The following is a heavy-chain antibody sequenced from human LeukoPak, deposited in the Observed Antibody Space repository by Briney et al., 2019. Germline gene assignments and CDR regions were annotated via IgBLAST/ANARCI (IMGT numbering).Heavy chain of an antibody. J-gene: IGHJ4*02. Sequence: GGSLRLSCAASGFTFSSYAMGWVRQAPGKGLEWVSAISGSGGSTYYADSVKGRFTISRDNSKNTLYLQMTSLRAEDTAVYYCAKDLRGVQWELHYWGQGTLVTVSS. CDR1: GFTFSSYA. CDR3: AKDLRGVQWELHY. D-gene: IGHD1-26*01. V-gene: IGHV3-23*01. CDR2: ISGSGGST.